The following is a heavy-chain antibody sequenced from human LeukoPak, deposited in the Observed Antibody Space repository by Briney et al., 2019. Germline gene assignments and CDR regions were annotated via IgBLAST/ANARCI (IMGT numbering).Heavy chain of an antibody. J-gene: IGHJ4*02. CDR1: GFTFSSYW. D-gene: IGHD3-16*01. Sequence: GGSLRLSCAASGFTFSSYWMHWVRQAPGKGLVWVSRINSDGRSTSYADSVKGRFTISRDNAKNTLYLQMNSLRAEDTAVYYCARDQYALDYFDYWGQGTLVTVSS. CDR2: INSDGRST. CDR3: ARDQYALDYFDY. V-gene: IGHV3-74*01.